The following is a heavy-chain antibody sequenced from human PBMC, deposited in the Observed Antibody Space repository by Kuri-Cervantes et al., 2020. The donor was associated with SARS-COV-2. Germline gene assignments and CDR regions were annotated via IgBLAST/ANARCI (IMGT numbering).Heavy chain of an antibody. Sequence: GESLKISCAASGFTFSSYWMSWVRQAPGKGLEWVANIKQDGSEKYYVGSVKGRFTISRDNAKNSLYLQMNSLRAEDTAVYYCAKDFWSGYYEGYWFDPWGQGTLVTVSS. V-gene: IGHV3-7*01. CDR1: GFTFSSYW. CDR2: IKQDGSEK. D-gene: IGHD3-3*01. CDR3: AKDFWSGYYEGYWFDP. J-gene: IGHJ5*02.